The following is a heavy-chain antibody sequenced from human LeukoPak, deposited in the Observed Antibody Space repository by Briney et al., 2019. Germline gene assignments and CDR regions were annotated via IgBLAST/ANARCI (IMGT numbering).Heavy chain of an antibody. Sequence: SETLSLTCTVSGGSISSYYWSWIRQPPGKGLEWIGYIYYSGSTNYNPSLKSRVTISVDTSKNQFSLKLSSVTAADTAVYYCARGFPADKAADDYWGQGTLVTVSS. CDR2: IYYSGST. J-gene: IGHJ4*02. V-gene: IGHV4-59*01. CDR1: GGSISSYY. CDR3: ARGFPADKAADDY. D-gene: IGHD6-13*01.